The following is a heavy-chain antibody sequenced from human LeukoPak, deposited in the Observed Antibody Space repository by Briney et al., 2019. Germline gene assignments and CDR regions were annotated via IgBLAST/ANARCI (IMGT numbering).Heavy chain of an antibody. J-gene: IGHJ4*02. Sequence: ASVKVSCKASGYTFTSYGISWVRQAPGQGLEWMGWISAYNGNTNYAQKLQGRVTMTTDTSTSTAYMELRSLRSDDTAVYYCARWVYGDPRVAFDYWGQGTLVTVSS. D-gene: IGHD4-17*01. CDR3: ARWVYGDPRVAFDY. V-gene: IGHV1-18*01. CDR1: GYTFTSYG. CDR2: ISAYNGNT.